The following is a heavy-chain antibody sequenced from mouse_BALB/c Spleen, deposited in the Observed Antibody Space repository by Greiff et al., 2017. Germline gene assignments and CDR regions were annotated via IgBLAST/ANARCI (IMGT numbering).Heavy chain of an antibody. CDR3: ARSGYGKPFDY. J-gene: IGHJ2*01. V-gene: IGHV5-17*02. CDR1: GFTFSSFG. CDR2: ISSGSSTI. D-gene: IGHD2-10*02. Sequence: LMESGGGLVQPGGSRKLSCAASGFTFSSFGMHWVRQAPEKGLEWVAYISSGSSTIYYADTVKGRFTISRDNPKNTLFLQMTSLRSEDTAMYYCARSGYGKPFDYWGQGTTLTVSS.